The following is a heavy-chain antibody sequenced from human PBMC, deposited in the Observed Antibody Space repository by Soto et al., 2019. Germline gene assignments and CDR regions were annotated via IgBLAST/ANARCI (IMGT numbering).Heavy chain of an antibody. J-gene: IGHJ6*02. CDR1: GFTLGDYA. D-gene: IGHD3-10*01. CDR2: IRSKAYGGTT. Sequence: GGPRLSCTASGFTLGDYAMSWFRQAPGKGLEWVGFIRSKAYGGTTEYAASVKGRFTISRDDSKSIAYLQMNSLKTEDTAVYYCSGTMVRGVTPHYGMDVWGQGTTVPVSS. V-gene: IGHV3-49*03. CDR3: SGTMVRGVTPHYGMDV.